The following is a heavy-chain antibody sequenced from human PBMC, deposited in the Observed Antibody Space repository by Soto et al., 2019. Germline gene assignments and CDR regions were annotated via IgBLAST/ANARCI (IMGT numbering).Heavy chain of an antibody. V-gene: IGHV1-18*01. CDR3: AKGPSRYYDSSGFP. Sequence: ASVKVSCKASGYTFTSYGISWVRQAPGQGLEWMGWITAYNGNTDYAQKFQGRVTLTTDASTSTAYMELRSLRAEDTAVYYCAKGPSRYYDSSGFPWGQGTLVTVSS. CDR2: ITAYNGNT. CDR1: GYTFTSYG. D-gene: IGHD3-22*01. J-gene: IGHJ5*02.